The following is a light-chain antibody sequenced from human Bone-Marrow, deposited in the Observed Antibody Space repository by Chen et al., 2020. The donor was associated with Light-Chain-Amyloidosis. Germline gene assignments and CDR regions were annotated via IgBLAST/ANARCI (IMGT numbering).Light chain of an antibody. V-gene: IGKV4-1*01. CDR2: WAS. J-gene: IGKJ2*01. Sequence: DIVMIQSPDSLAVSVGESATINCKSSQSVLCNSDNKTYLVWSQQKPRQAPRLLIYWASTRESGVPDRFSGSGSGTDFPLTISSLQAEDVAVYYCQQYCTIPYTFGQGTKLEIK. CDR3: QQYCTIPYT. CDR1: QSVLCNSDNKTY.